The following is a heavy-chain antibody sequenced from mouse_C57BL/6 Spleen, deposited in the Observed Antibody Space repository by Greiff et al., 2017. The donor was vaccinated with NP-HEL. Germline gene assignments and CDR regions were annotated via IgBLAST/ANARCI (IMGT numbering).Heavy chain of an antibody. CDR2: IYPGDGDT. CDR1: GYAFSSSW. Sequence: VQLVESGPELVKPGASVKISCKASGYAFSSSWMNWVKQRPGKGLEWIGRIYPGDGDTNYNGKFKGKATLTADKSSSTAYMQLSSLTSEDSAVYFCARSELGRGAMDYWGQGTSVTVSS. CDR3: ARSELGRGAMDY. D-gene: IGHD4-1*01. V-gene: IGHV1-82*01. J-gene: IGHJ4*01.